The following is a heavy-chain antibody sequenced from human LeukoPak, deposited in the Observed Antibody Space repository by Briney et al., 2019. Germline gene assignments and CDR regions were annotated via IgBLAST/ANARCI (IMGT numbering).Heavy chain of an antibody. J-gene: IGHJ4*02. CDR2: IYHSGST. CDR1: GGSISSTIW. CDR3: ARALGATGGGDY. Sequence: SETLSLTCAVSGGSISSTIWWNWVRQPPGKGLEWIGEIYHSGSTNYNPSLESRVTMSVDKSKNQFSLKLSSVTAADTAVYSCARALGATGGGDYWGQGTLVTVSS. V-gene: IGHV4-4*02. D-gene: IGHD1-26*01.